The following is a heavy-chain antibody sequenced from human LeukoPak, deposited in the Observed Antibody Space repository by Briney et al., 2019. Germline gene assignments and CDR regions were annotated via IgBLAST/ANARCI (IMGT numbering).Heavy chain of an antibody. V-gene: IGHV3-7*01. CDR3: ASSPKYSSGWWYFDL. CDR1: GFTFSSYW. D-gene: IGHD6-19*01. J-gene: IGHJ2*01. Sequence: PGGSLRLSCAASGFTFSSYWMSWVRQAPGKGLEWVANIKQDGSEKYYVDSVKGRLTISRDNAKNSLYLQMNSLRAEDTAVYYCASSPKYSSGWWYFDLWGRGTLVTVSS. CDR2: IKQDGSEK.